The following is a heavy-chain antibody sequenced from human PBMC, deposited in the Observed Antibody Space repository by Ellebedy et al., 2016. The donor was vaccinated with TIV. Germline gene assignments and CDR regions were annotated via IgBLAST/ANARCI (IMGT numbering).Heavy chain of an antibody. CDR2: INCNGGNT. J-gene: IGHJ4*02. CDR1: GFPFSIYA. Sequence: GESLKISCSASGFPFSIYAMYWVRQPPGKGLEYVSTINCNGGNTYYANSVKGRFTVSRDNSKDTLFLQMDSMRPEDTAVYYCARAEYRSGWGWGQGTLVTVSS. CDR3: ARAEYRSGWG. D-gene: IGHD6-19*01. V-gene: IGHV3-64*01.